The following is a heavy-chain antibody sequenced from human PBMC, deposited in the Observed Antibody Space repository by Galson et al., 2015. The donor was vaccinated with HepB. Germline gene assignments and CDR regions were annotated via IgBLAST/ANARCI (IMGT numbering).Heavy chain of an antibody. CDR1: GFTFNDAW. J-gene: IGHJ6*03. Sequence: SLRLSCAASGFTFNDAWMSWVRQAPGKGLEWVGRIKSKADRGTTDYAAPVKGRFTISRDDSKNTLYLQMDSLKSEDTAVYYCTTTKNYMDVWGEGTTATVSS. V-gene: IGHV3-15*01. CDR3: TTTKNYMDV. CDR2: IKSKADRGTT.